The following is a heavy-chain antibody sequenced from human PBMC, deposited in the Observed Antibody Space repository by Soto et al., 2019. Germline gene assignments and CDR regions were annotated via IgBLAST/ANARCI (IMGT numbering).Heavy chain of an antibody. J-gene: IGHJ4*02. Sequence: QITLKESGPTLVNPTQTLTLTCTLSGFSLTTSGVGVGWIRQPPGKALEWLALIFWDDDKRYSPSLKSRLTITKDTSKSQVVLTMTNMDPADTATYYCEHLPQINSPWGYEYWGQGTLVTVSS. CDR1: GFSLTTSGVG. V-gene: IGHV2-5*02. CDR3: EHLPQINSPWGYEY. D-gene: IGHD7-27*01. CDR2: IFWDDDK.